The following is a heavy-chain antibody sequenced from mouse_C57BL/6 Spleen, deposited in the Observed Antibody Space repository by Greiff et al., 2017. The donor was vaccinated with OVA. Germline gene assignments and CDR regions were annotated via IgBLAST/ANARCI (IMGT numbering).Heavy chain of an antibody. V-gene: IGHV5-4*01. J-gene: IGHJ3*01. CDR1: GFTFSSYA. Sequence: EVQVVESGGGLVKPGGSLKLSCAASGFTFSSYAMSWVRQTPEKRLEWVATISDGGSYTYYPDNVKGRFTISRDNAKNNLYLQMSHLKSEDTAMYYCAREDYYGSSYEDWFAYWGQGTLVTVSA. D-gene: IGHD1-1*01. CDR3: AREDYYGSSYEDWFAY. CDR2: ISDGGSYT.